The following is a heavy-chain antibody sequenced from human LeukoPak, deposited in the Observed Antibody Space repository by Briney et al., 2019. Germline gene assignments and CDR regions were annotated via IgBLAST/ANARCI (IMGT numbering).Heavy chain of an antibody. D-gene: IGHD3-10*01. CDR2: INPSGGST. CDR3: ARLGFSGDAFDI. V-gene: IGHV1-46*01. CDR1: GYTFTSYG. Sequence: ASVKVSCKASGYTFTSYGISWVRQAPGQGLEWMGIINPSGGSTSYAQKFQGRVTMTEDTSTDTAYMELSSLRSEDTAVYYCARLGFSGDAFDIWGQGTMVTVSS. J-gene: IGHJ3*02.